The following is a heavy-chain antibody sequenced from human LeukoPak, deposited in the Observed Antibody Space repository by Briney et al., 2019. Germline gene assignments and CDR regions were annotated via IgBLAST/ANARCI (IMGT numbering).Heavy chain of an antibody. CDR2: IIPIFGTA. D-gene: IGHD3-22*01. CDR3: ARDGGRHRDSSGYYYLY. J-gene: IGHJ4*02. V-gene: IGHV1-69*05. CDR1: GGTFSSYA. Sequence: SVKVSCKASGGTFSSYAISWVRQAPGQGLEWMGRIIPIFGTANYAQKFQGRVTITTDESTSTAYMELSSLRSGDTAVYYCARDGGRHRDSSGYYYLYWGQGTLVTVSS.